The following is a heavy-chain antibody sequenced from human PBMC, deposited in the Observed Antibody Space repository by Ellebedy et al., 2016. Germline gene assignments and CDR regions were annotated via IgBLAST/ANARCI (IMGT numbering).Heavy chain of an antibody. D-gene: IGHD3-16*01. CDR2: INIDGSGT. J-gene: IGHJ4*02. CDR1: GFTFNSYW. V-gene: IGHV3-74*01. CDR3: ATGAVSAYEF. Sequence: GGSLRLSXAASGFTFNSYWMQWVRQAPGKGLEWVSRINIDGSGTNYADSVKGRFTISRDTAKNTLYLQMNSLRAEDTAVYYCATGAVSAYEFWGQGTLVTVSS.